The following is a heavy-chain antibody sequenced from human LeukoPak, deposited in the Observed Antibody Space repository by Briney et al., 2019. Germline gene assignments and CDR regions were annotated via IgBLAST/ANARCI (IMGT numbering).Heavy chain of an antibody. D-gene: IGHD5-18*01. Sequence: GGSLRLSCAASGFTFSSHAMHWVRQAPGKGLEYVSAISSNGGSTYYANSVKGRFTISRDNSKNTLYLQMGSLRAEDMAVYYCARVRGYSYGYFDYWGQGTLVTVSS. CDR1: GFTFSSHA. CDR3: ARVRGYSYGYFDY. J-gene: IGHJ4*02. CDR2: ISSNGGST. V-gene: IGHV3-64*01.